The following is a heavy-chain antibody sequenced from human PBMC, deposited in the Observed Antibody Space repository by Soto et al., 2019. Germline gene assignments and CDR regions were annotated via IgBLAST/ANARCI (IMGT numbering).Heavy chain of an antibody. J-gene: IGHJ6*02. V-gene: IGHV1-69*01. CDR2: IIPIFGTA. CDR1: GGTFSSYA. CDR3: ARRVEGYYYYGMDV. Sequence: QVQLVQSGAEVKKPGSSVKVSCKASGGTFSSYAISWVRQAPGQGLEWMGGIIPIFGTANYAQKFQGRVTITADESTSTAYMEPSSLRSEDTALYYCARRVEGYYYYGMDVWGQGTTVTVSS.